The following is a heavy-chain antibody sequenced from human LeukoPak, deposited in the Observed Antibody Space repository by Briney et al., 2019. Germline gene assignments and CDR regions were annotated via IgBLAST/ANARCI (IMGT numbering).Heavy chain of an antibody. CDR1: GFTFSNHW. Sequence: GGSLRLSCAASGFTFSNHWMHWVRQVPGKGSVWVSRIDGGASSTSYADSVKGRFSISRDNAKSTLYLLMNSLRAEDTAVYYCARGPGSSGGAYVGDYWGHGTQVTVSS. V-gene: IGHV3-74*01. J-gene: IGHJ4*01. CDR2: IDGGASST. CDR3: ARGPGSSGGAYVGDY. D-gene: IGHD3-22*01.